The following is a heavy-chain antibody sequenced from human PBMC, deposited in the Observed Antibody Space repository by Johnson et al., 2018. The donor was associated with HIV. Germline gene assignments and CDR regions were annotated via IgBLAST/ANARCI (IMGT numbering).Heavy chain of an antibody. CDR1: GFTFDDYG. D-gene: IGHD6-19*01. Sequence: VQLVESGGGVVRPGGSLRLSCAASGFTFDDYGMTWVRQTPGKGLEWVSGINWNGGSTGYADSVKGRFTISRDNSKNTLYLQTNSLRAEDTAVYYCARDREYGLAWGWAFDIWGQGTMVTVSS. CDR2: INWNGGST. V-gene: IGHV3-20*04. CDR3: ARDREYGLAWGWAFDI. J-gene: IGHJ3*02.